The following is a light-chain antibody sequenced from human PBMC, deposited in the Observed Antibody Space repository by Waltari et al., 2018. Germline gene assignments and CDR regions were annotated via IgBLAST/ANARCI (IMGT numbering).Light chain of an antibody. CDR1: QNVHNNY. Sequence: EIVLTQSPGTLSLSPGDGASLSCRASQNVHNNYLAWYQQRPGQAPRLLIYGASSRATGIPERFSGSGSGTDFTLSISRLEPEDFAVYYCQQYGASPTFGGGTKVEMK. J-gene: IGKJ4*01. CDR3: QQYGASPT. V-gene: IGKV3-20*01. CDR2: GAS.